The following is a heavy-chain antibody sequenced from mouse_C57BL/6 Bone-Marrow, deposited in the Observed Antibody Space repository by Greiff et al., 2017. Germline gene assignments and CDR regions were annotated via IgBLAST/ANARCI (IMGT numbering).Heavy chain of an antibody. CDR1: GYTFTSYG. Sequence: VQLQESGAELARPGASVKLSCKASGYTFTSYGISWVKQRTGQGLEWIGEIYPRSGNTYYNEKFKGKATLTADKSSSTAYMELRSLTSEDSAVYFCARCGYHGGFAYWGQGTLVTVSA. CDR3: ARCGYHGGFAY. V-gene: IGHV1-81*01. J-gene: IGHJ3*01. CDR2: IYPRSGNT. D-gene: IGHD2-2*01.